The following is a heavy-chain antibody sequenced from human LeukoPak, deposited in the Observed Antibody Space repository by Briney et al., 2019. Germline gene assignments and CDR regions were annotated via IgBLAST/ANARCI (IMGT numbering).Heavy chain of an antibody. J-gene: IGHJ4*02. CDR1: GFTFSDYS. CDR2: ISTSNI. CDR3: ASWAGTAAGFSGPFDY. V-gene: IGHV3-48*01. D-gene: IGHD6-13*01. Sequence: GGSLRLSCAASGFTFSDYSMNWVRQAPGKGLEWLSHISTSNIYYADSVKGRFTISRDNAKNSLYLQMNSLRAEDTAVYYCASWAGTAAGFSGPFDYWGQGTLVTVSS.